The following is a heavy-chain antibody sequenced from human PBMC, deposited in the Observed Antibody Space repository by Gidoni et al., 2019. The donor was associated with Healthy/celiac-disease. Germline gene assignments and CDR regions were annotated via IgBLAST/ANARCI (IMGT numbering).Heavy chain of an antibody. Sequence: EVQLVESGGGLVKPGGSLRLSCAASGFTFSSYSMNWVRQAPGKGLEWVSSISSSSSYIYYADSVKGRFTISRDNAKNSLYLQMNSLRAEDTAVYYCARDKDYDTMDDAFDIWGQGTMVTVSS. D-gene: IGHD3-22*01. J-gene: IGHJ3*02. CDR3: ARDKDYDTMDDAFDI. CDR1: GFTFSSYS. V-gene: IGHV3-21*01. CDR2: ISSSSSYI.